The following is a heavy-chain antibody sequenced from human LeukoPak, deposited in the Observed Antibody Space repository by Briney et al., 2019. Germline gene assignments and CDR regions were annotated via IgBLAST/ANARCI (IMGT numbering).Heavy chain of an antibody. V-gene: IGHV3-74*01. J-gene: IGHJ3*02. Sequence: GGPLRLSCAASGFTFSTYWRPWFRQAPGEGRVWVARITSDGSSTSHADSVKGRFTISRDNAKNTLYLQMNSLRAEDTAVYYCARDYAVGESFDIWGQGTLVTVSS. CDR1: GFTFSTYW. D-gene: IGHD3-16*01. CDR2: ITSDGSST. CDR3: ARDYAVGESFDI.